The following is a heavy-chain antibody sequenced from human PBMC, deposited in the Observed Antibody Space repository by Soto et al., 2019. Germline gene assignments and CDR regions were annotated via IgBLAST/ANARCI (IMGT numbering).Heavy chain of an antibody. CDR2: ISSSSST. Sequence: GGSLRLSCAASGFTFSSYSMNWVRQAPGKGLEWVSYISSSSSTSYADSVKGRFTISRDNAKNTLYLQMNSLRAEDTAVYYRARAGTYYDYVWGPGDAFDIWGQGTMVTVSS. CDR1: GFTFSSYS. D-gene: IGHD3-16*01. CDR3: ARAGTYYDYVWGPGDAFDI. V-gene: IGHV3-21*05. J-gene: IGHJ3*02.